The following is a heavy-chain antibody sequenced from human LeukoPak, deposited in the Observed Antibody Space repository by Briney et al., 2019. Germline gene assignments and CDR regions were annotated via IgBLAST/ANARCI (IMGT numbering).Heavy chain of an antibody. CDR2: ISAYNGNT. D-gene: IGHD3-3*01. CDR3: ARVNDFWSGNDAFDI. V-gene: IGHV1-18*01. J-gene: IGHJ3*02. Sequence: GASVKVSCKASGYTFTSYGISWVRQAPGQRLEWMGWISAYNGNTNYAQKLQGRVTMTTDTSTSTAYMELRSLRSDDTAVYYCARVNDFWSGNDAFDIWGQGTMVTVSS. CDR1: GYTFTSYG.